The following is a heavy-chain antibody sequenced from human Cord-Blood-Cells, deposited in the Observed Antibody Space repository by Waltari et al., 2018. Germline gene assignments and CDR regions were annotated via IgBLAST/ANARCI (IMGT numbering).Heavy chain of an antibody. CDR3: ARLVVVVASFDL. J-gene: IGHJ2*01. D-gene: IGHD2-15*01. CDR1: GGSFSGYY. Sequence: QVQLQQWGAGLLKPSETLSLTCAVYGGSFSGYYWSWIRQPPGKGLEWIGEINHSGSTNYNPSLKSRVTISVDTSKNQFSLKLSSVTAADTAVYYCARLVVVVASFDLWGRGTLVTVSP. CDR2: INHSGST. V-gene: IGHV4-34*01.